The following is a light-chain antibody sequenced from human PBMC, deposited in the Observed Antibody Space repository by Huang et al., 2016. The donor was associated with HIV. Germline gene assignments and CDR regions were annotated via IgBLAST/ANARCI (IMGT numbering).Light chain of an antibody. CDR1: QGIGNS. Sequence: DIQMTQSPSSLSASVGDRVTITCRASQGIGNSLAWYQQKPEKPPRLLRYATSRLESGVPSRVSGSGSGTHYTLTITTLQPEDIASYYCQQYQSIPWTFGQGTKVEIK. V-gene: IGKV1-NL1*01. J-gene: IGKJ1*01. CDR2: ATS. CDR3: QQYQSIPWT.